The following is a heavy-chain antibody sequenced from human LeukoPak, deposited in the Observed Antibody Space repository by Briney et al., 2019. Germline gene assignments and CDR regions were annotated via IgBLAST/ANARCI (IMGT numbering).Heavy chain of an antibody. V-gene: IGHV4-39*02. Sequence: SETLSLTCTVSGDSISGSSYYWGWIRQPPGKGLEWIGSIYYSGSTYDNPSLKSRVTISVDTSKNQFSLRLSSVTAADTAVYYCAREPTSYNSGWPFDYWGQGILVTVSS. CDR2: IYYSGST. J-gene: IGHJ4*02. CDR1: GDSISGSSYY. CDR3: AREPTSYNSGWPFDY. D-gene: IGHD6-19*01.